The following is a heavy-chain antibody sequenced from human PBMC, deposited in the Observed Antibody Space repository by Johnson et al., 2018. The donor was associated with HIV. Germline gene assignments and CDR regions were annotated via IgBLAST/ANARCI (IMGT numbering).Heavy chain of an antibody. Sequence: VQLVESGGGLVQPGGSLRLSCAASGFTFDDYGMSWVRQAPGKGLEWVSAISGSGGSTYYADSVKGRFTISRDNSKNTLYLQMNSLKIEDTAVYYCATLGVVIATRDAFDIWGQGTMVTVSS. CDR3: ATLGVVIATRDAFDI. D-gene: IGHD2-21*01. J-gene: IGHJ3*02. CDR1: GFTFDDYG. V-gene: IGHV3-23*04. CDR2: ISGSGGST.